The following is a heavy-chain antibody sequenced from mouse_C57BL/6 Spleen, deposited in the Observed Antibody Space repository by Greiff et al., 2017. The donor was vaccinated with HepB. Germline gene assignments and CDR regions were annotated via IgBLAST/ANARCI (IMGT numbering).Heavy chain of an antibody. J-gene: IGHJ4*01. CDR2: IDPETGGT. CDR3: TKTVPYAMDY. D-gene: IGHD1-1*01. CDR1: GYTFTDYE. V-gene: IGHV1-15*01. Sequence: VKLMESGAELVRPGASVTLSCKASGYTFTDYEMHWVKQTPVHGLEWIGAIDPETGGTAYNQKFKGKAIRTADKSSSTAYMELRSLTSEDSAVYYCTKTVPYAMDYWGQGTSVTVSS.